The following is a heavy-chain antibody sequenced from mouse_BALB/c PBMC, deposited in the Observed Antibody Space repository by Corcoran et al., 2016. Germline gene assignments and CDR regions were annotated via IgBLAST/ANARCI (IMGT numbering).Heavy chain of an antibody. CDR1: GYTFTSYV. CDR3: AREDLAGTAY. Sequence: EVQLQQSGPELVKPGASVKMSCKASGYTFTSYVMHWVKQKPGQGLEWIGYINPYNDGTKYNEKVKGKAALTSDKSSSTAYMELSSLTSEDSAVYYCAREDLAGTAYWCQGTLVTVSA. J-gene: IGHJ3*01. V-gene: IGHV1S136*01. CDR2: INPYNDGT. D-gene: IGHD4-1*01.